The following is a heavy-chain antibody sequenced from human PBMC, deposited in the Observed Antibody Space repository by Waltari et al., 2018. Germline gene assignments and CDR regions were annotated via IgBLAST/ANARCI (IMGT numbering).Heavy chain of an antibody. J-gene: IGHJ4*02. V-gene: IGHV3-30*18. D-gene: IGHD5-18*01. CDR1: GFTFSSYG. Sequence: QVQLVESGGGVVQPGRSLRLSCAASGFTFSSYGMHWVRQAPGKGLEWVAVIWYDGSNKYYADSVKGRFTISRDNSKNTLYLQMNSLRAEDTAMYYCAKDSGYSYGSGDYWGQGTLVIVSS. CDR2: IWYDGSNK. CDR3: AKDSGYSYGSGDY.